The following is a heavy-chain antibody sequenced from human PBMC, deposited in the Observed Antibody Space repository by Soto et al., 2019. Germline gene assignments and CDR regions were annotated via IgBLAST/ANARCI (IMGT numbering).Heavy chain of an antibody. D-gene: IGHD2-2*01. CDR3: ANPVGPKYYYYGMDV. CDR2: INAGNGNT. V-gene: IGHV1-3*01. CDR1: GYTFTSYA. J-gene: IGHJ6*02. Sequence: ASVKVSCKASGYTFTSYAMHWVRQAPGQRLEWMGWINAGNGNTKYSQKFQGRVTITRDTSASTAYMELSSLRSEDTAVYYCANPVGPKYYYYGMDVWGQGTTVTVSS.